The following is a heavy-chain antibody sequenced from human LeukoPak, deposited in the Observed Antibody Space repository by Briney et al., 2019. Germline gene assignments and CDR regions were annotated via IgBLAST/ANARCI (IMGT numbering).Heavy chain of an antibody. CDR1: GGSISSSSYY. CDR3: ARQGESSSWYADYYYYYGMDV. CDR2: IYYSGST. J-gene: IGHJ6*02. Sequence: SETLSLTCTVSGGSISSSSYYWGWIRQPPGKGLEWIGSIYYSGSTYYNPSLKSRVTISVDTSKNQFSLKLSSVTAADTAVYYRARQGESSSWYADYYYYYGMDVWGQGTTVTVSS. D-gene: IGHD6-13*01. V-gene: IGHV4-39*01.